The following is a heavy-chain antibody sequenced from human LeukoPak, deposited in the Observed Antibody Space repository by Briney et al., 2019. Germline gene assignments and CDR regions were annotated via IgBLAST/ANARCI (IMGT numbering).Heavy chain of an antibody. CDR1: GYTFIRNG. CDR2: ISAHNGNT. V-gene: IGHV1-18*01. Sequence: ASVKVSCKASGYTFIRNGISWVRQAPGQGFEWMGWISAHNGNTNYAQKFQGRVTMTTDTSTSTAYMELRSLRSDDTAVYYCARDYNFVPDYWGQGTLVTVSS. D-gene: IGHD1-20*01. J-gene: IGHJ4*02. CDR3: ARDYNFVPDY.